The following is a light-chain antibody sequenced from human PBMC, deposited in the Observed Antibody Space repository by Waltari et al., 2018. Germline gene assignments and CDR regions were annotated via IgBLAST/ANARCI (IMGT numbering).Light chain of an antibody. CDR1: PSVSRF. CDR2: DAA. CDR3: QQRRNGPPWT. J-gene: IGKJ1*01. Sequence: EIVLTQSPATLSLSPGERATLSCRASPSVSRFLAWYQQKPGQAPRLLIFDAATRATCIPTRISGGGSGTHFTVTISSLEPEDFAIYYGQQRRNGPPWTFGQGTKGESK. V-gene: IGKV3-11*01.